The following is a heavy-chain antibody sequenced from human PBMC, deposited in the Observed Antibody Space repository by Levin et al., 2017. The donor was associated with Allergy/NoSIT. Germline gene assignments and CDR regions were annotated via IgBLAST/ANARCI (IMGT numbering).Heavy chain of an antibody. CDR1: GYSISSGYY. V-gene: IGHV4-38-2*01. D-gene: IGHD5-18*01. Sequence: ESLKISCAVSGYSISSGYYWGWIRQPPGKGLEWIGSIYHSESTYYNPSLKSRVTISVDTSKNQFSLKLSSVTAADPAVYYCARSSFHYGYLLHAFDTWGQGTMVTVSS. J-gene: IGHJ3*02. CDR3: ARSSFHYGYLLHAFDT. CDR2: IYHSEST.